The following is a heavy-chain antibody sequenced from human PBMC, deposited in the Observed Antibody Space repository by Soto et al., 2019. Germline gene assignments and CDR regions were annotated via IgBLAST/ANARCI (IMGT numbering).Heavy chain of an antibody. J-gene: IGHJ2*01. CDR1: GGSISSGGYY. V-gene: IGHV4-31*03. Sequence: QVQLQESGRGLVKPSQTLSLTCTVSGGSISSGGYYWSWIRQHPGKGLEWIGYIYYSGSTYYNPSLKSRVTISVDTSKNQFSLKLSSVTAADTAVYYCARTHIVVVTATLSDWYFDLWGRGTLVTVSS. D-gene: IGHD2-21*02. CDR3: ARTHIVVVTATLSDWYFDL. CDR2: IYYSGST.